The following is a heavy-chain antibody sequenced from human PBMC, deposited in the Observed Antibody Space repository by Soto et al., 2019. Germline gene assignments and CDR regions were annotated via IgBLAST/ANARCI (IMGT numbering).Heavy chain of an antibody. CDR2: ISYDEGNK. V-gene: IGHV3-30-3*01. Sequence: GGSLRLSCAASGFTFSIYAMQWVRHAPGKGLEWVAVISYDEGNKYYADSVKSRFTISRDNSKNTLYLQMNSLRAEDTAVYYCARAPDIVTTLGYYGLDVWGQGTTVTVSS. CDR1: GFTFSIYA. J-gene: IGHJ6*02. D-gene: IGHD5-12*01. CDR3: ARAPDIVTTLGYYGLDV.